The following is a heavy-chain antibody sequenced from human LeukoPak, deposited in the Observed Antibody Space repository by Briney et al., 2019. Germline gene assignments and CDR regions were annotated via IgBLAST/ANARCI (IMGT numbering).Heavy chain of an antibody. J-gene: IGHJ4*02. CDR3: AREVPYYFDY. D-gene: IGHD1-1*01. CDR1: GFTFGSYW. Sequence: PGGSLRLSCAASGFTFGSYWMSWVRQAPGKGLEWVANIKQDGSEKYYVDSVKGRFTISRDNAKNSLYLQMNSLRAEDTAVYYCAREVPYYFDYWGQGTLVTVSS. V-gene: IGHV3-7*01. CDR2: IKQDGSEK.